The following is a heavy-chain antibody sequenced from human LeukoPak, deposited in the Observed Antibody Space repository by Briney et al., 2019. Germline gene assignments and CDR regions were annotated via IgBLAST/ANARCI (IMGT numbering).Heavy chain of an antibody. CDR2: ISYDGSNK. Sequence: GRSLRLSCAASGFTFSSYAMHWVRQAPGKGLEWVAVISYDGSNKYYADSVKGRFTISRDNSKNTLYLQMNSLRAEDTAVYYCARAGICSGGSCYSRIFDYWGQGTLVTVSS. D-gene: IGHD2-15*01. CDR1: GFTFSSYA. J-gene: IGHJ4*02. V-gene: IGHV3-30*04. CDR3: ARAGICSGGSCYSRIFDY.